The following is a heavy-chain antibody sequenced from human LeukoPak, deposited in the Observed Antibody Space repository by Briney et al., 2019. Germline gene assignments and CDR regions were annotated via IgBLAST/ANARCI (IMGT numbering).Heavy chain of an antibody. CDR1: GGSVSVYY. CDR2: IYSTGSP. D-gene: IGHD2-2*01. V-gene: IGHV4-59*08. Sequence: SETLSLTCSVSGGSVSVYYWSWIRQPPGKGLEWIGYIYSTGSPNYNPSLKSRVTISIDTSKNQFSLDLTSLTAADTAVYYCARHGHAMYYNYGMDVWGQGTTVTVSS. J-gene: IGHJ6*02. CDR3: ARHGHAMYYNYGMDV.